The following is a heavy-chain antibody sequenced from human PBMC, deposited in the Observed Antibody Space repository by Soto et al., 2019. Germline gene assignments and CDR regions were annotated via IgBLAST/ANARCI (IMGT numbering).Heavy chain of an antibody. Sequence: QVQLVESGGGVVQPGRSLRLSCAASGFTFRSYGMHWVRQAPGKGLEWLAVISNDGAKKYLADSVKGRLTISRDNSRNTLYLQMNSLSAGDTAVYYCGKDTLDCSGGDCPLYYYYGMDVCGQGTTVTVSS. CDR1: GFTFRSYG. D-gene: IGHD2-21*02. CDR3: GKDTLDCSGGDCPLYYYYGMDV. V-gene: IGHV3-30*18. CDR2: ISNDGAKK. J-gene: IGHJ6*02.